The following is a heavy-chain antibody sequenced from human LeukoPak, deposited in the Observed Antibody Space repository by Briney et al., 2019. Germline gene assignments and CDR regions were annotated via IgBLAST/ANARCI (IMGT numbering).Heavy chain of an antibody. D-gene: IGHD2-15*01. CDR3: ARWSWYCSGGSCYPRGMDV. CDR1: GLTFTSYA. CDR2: VTNRRDGP. Sequence: GGSLRLSCAASGLTFTSYAMSWVRQAPGEGLEWVSTVTNRRDGPYYADSVKGRFTISRDNAKNSLYLQMNSLRAEDTAVYYCARWSWYCSGGSCYPRGMDVWGQGTTVTVSS. J-gene: IGHJ6*02. V-gene: IGHV3-23*01.